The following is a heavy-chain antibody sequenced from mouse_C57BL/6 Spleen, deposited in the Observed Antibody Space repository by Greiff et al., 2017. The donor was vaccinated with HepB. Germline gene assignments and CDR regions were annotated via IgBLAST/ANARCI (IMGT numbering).Heavy chain of an antibody. V-gene: IGHV5-4*01. CDR2: ISDGGSYT. Sequence: EVQLVESGGGLVKPGGSLKLSCAASGFTFSSYAMSWVRQTPEKRLEWVATISDGGSYTYYPDNVKGRFTISRDNAKNNLYLQMSHLKSEDTAMYYCARSYYYGSSLFAYWGQGTLVTVSA. D-gene: IGHD1-1*01. CDR3: ARSYYYGSSLFAY. CDR1: GFTFSSYA. J-gene: IGHJ3*01.